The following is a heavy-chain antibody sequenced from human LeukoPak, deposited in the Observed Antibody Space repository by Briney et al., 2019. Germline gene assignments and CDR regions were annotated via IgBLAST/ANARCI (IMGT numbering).Heavy chain of an antibody. D-gene: IGHD6-19*01. CDR3: ATISVVASRGFDP. CDR1: GGSISSYY. V-gene: IGHV4-59*12. CDR2: IYHSGST. Sequence: PSETLSLTCTVSGGSISSYYWSWIRQPPGKGLEWIGEIYHSGSTNYNPSLKSRVTMSLDKSKNHFSLNLSSVTAADTAMYYCATISVVASRGFDPWGQGTLVIVSS. J-gene: IGHJ5*02.